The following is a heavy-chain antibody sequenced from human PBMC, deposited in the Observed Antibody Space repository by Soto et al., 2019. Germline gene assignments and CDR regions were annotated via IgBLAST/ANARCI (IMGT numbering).Heavy chain of an antibody. CDR2: INYGGNT. J-gene: IGHJ4*02. Sequence: SETLSLTCSFSGGSISSSSTDFWGWIRQPPGKGLEWIGVINYGGNTYYNPSLKSRVTISVDMSKNQFSLKMTSVTAEDTAVYYCARHPDLGYWGQGTLVTVSS. V-gene: IGHV4-39*01. CDR3: ARHPDLGY. CDR1: GGSISSSSTDF.